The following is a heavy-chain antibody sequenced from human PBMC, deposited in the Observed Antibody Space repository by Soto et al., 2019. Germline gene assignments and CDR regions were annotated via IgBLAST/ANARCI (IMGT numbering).Heavy chain of an antibody. V-gene: IGHV3-23*01. Sequence: GGSLRLSCAASGFTFSSYAMSWVRQAPGKGLEWVSAISGSGGSTYYADSVKGRFTISRDNSKNTLYLQMNSLRAEDTAVYYCAKDPGQWLAYYYHGIDVWGQGNTVTVSS. D-gene: IGHD6-19*01. J-gene: IGHJ6*02. CDR2: ISGSGGST. CDR1: GFTFSSYA. CDR3: AKDPGQWLAYYYHGIDV.